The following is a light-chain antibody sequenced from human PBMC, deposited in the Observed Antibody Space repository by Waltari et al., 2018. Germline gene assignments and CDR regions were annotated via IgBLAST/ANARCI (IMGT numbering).Light chain of an antibody. Sequence: DIVMTQSPDSLAVSLGERATINCKSSQSVLYSSNNKNYFAWYQQKPGQTPKLLIYWASTRESGVPDRFSGSGSGTDFTLTISSLQAEDVAVYYCQQYYSTPLTFGGGTKVEIK. CDR2: WAS. CDR3: QQYYSTPLT. V-gene: IGKV4-1*01. J-gene: IGKJ4*01. CDR1: QSVLYSSNNKNY.